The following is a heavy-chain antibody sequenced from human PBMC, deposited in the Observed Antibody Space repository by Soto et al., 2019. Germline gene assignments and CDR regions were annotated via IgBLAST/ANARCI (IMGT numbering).Heavy chain of an antibody. V-gene: IGHV4-61*01. Sequence: PSETLSLTCTVSGGSVSSGSYYWSWIRQPPGKGLEWIGYIVYSGSTNYNPSLKSRVTISVDTSKNQFSLKLSSVTAADTAVYYCARGSYNWKLYYYYGMDVWGQGTTVTVSS. CDR1: GGSVSSGSYY. J-gene: IGHJ6*02. D-gene: IGHD1-20*01. CDR2: IVYSGST. CDR3: ARGSYNWKLYYYYGMDV.